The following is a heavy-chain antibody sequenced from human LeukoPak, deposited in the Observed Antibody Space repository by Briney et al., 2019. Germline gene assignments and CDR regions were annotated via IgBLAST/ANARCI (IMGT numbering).Heavy chain of an antibody. CDR3: ARAVWDSSGHLFDY. D-gene: IGHD3-22*01. V-gene: IGHV3-53*01. J-gene: IGHJ4*02. CDR1: GFTVSSNS. Sequence: PGGSLRLSCTVSGFTVSSNSMSWVRQAPGKGLEWVSFIYSDNTHYSDSVKGRFTISRDNSKNTLYLQMNSLRAEDTAVYYCARAVWDSSGHLFDYWGQGTLVTVSS. CDR2: IYSDNT.